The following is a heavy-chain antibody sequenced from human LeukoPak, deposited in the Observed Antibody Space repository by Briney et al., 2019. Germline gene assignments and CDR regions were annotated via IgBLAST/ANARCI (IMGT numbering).Heavy chain of an antibody. CDR3: AREHRIAAACTDY. D-gene: IGHD6-13*01. J-gene: IGHJ4*02. V-gene: IGHV4-39*07. CDR1: GGSISSSSYY. CDR2: IYYSGST. Sequence: KSSETLSLTCTVSGGSISSSSYYWGWIRQPPGKGLEWIGSIYYSGSTYYNPSLKSRVTISVDTSKNQFSLKLSSVAAADTAVYYCAREHRIAAACTDYWGQGTLVTVSS.